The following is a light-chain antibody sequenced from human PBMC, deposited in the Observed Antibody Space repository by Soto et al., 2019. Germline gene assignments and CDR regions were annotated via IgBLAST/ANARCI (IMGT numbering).Light chain of an antibody. V-gene: IGKV1-5*03. CDR1: QSISSW. Sequence: DLQVTQSPSTLSASVGDRVTITCRASQSISSWLAWYQQRPGRAPNLLIYRASRLQTGVPSRFSGSGSGTEFTLTISSLQPDDFATYYCQQYNSYSTFGPGTKLEIK. CDR3: QQYNSYST. CDR2: RAS. J-gene: IGKJ2*01.